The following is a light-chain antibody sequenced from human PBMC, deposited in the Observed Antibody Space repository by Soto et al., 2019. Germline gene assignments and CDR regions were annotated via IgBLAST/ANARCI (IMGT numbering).Light chain of an antibody. CDR3: QQYESWPYT. Sequence: EIVMTQSPVTLSVSPGERATLSCRASQSVRSNLAWYQQKRGRAPRLLIYGASTRATGIPARFSVSGSGTEFTLTISSLQSEDFAVYYCQQYESWPYTFGQGTKLETK. V-gene: IGKV3-15*01. CDR2: GAS. J-gene: IGKJ2*01. CDR1: QSVRSN.